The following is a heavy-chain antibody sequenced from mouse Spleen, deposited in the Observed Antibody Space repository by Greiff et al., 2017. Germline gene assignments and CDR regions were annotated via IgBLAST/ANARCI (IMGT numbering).Heavy chain of an antibody. Sequence: QVQLQQPGAELVKPGASVKMSCKASGYTFTSYWITWVKQRPGQGLEWIGDIYPGSGSTNYNVKFKSKATLTVDTSSSTAYMQLSSLTSEDSAVYYCARDVGLRRYFDYWGQGTTLTVSS. CDR1: GYTFTSYW. J-gene: IGHJ2*01. CDR2: IYPGSGST. CDR3: ARDVGLRRYFDY. D-gene: IGHD2-2*01. V-gene: IGHV1-55*01.